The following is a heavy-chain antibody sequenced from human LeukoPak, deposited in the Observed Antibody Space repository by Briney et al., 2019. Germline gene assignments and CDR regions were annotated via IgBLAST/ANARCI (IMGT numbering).Heavy chain of an antibody. CDR1: GGSISSYY. J-gene: IGHJ4*02. D-gene: IGHD6-13*01. Sequence: SETLSLTCTVPGGSISSYYWSWIRQPPGKGLEWIGYIYYSGSTNYNPSLKSRVTISVDTSKNQFSLKLSSVTAADTAVYYCARVRDSSSWSGNFDYWGQGTLVTVSS. CDR3: ARVRDSSSWSGNFDY. V-gene: IGHV4-59*08. CDR2: IYYSGST.